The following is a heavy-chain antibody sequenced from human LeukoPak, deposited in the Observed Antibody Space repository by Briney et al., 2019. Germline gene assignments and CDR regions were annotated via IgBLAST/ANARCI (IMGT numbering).Heavy chain of an antibody. CDR1: GFTFSSYA. J-gene: IGHJ2*01. V-gene: IGHV3-23*01. Sequence: GGSLRLSWAASGFTFSSYAMSWVRQAPGKGLEWVSAISGSGGSTYYADSVKGRFTISRDNSKNTLYLQMNSLRAEDTAVYYCAKDYTVTTSWYFDLWGRGTLVTVSS. CDR3: AKDYTVTTSWYFDL. D-gene: IGHD4-17*01. CDR2: ISGSGGST.